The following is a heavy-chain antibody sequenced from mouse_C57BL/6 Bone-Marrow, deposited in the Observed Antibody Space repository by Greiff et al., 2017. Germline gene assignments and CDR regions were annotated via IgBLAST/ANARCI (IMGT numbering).Heavy chain of an antibody. D-gene: IGHD1-1*01. CDR2: ISTYYGDA. J-gene: IGHJ2*01. CDR1: GYTFTDYA. CDR3: ARSTTVPMWYFDY. Sequence: QVQLQQSGPELVRPGVSVKISCKGSGYTFTDYAMHWVKQSHAKSLEWIGVISTYYGDASYNQKFKDKATMTVYKSSSTAYMELARLTSEDSAVYCGARSTTVPMWYFDYWGQGTTLTVSS. V-gene: IGHV1-67*01.